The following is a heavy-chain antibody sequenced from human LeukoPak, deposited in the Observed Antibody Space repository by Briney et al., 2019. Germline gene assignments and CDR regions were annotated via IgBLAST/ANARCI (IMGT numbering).Heavy chain of an antibody. CDR3: ARDPGDTGWYNFDF. D-gene: IGHD6-19*01. Sequence: ETLTLTCTVSGGSFSGYFWSWFRRPPGKGLENIGYIHSSGSTNYNPSYKSRVTVSLEMSKNQFSLSLSSVTAADTAVYYCARDPGDTGWYNFDFWGQGILVTVSS. V-gene: IGHV4-59*01. J-gene: IGHJ4*02. CDR2: IHSSGST. CDR1: GGSFSGYF.